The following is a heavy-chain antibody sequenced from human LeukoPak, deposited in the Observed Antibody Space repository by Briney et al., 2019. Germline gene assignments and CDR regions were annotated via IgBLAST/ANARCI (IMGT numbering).Heavy chain of an antibody. CDR1: GYTFTDYY. D-gene: IGHD3-10*01. CDR2: INPNSGGT. Sequence: ASVKVSCKASGYTFTDYYMHWVRQAPGQGLEWMGWINPNSGGTNHAQKFQGRVTMTRDTSISTAYMELTRLKSDDTAVYYCARLMVRGDAFDYWGQGTLVTVSS. CDR3: ARLMVRGDAFDY. J-gene: IGHJ4*02. V-gene: IGHV1-2*02.